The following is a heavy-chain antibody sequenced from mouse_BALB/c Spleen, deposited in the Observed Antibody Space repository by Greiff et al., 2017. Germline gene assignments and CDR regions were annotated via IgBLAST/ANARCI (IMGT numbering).Heavy chain of an antibody. J-gene: IGHJ4*01. CDR1: GFTFSSYT. CDR3: TRERGKRDAMDY. Sequence: EVKLVESGGGLVKPGGSLKLSCAASGFTFSSYTMSWVRQTPEKRLEWVATISSGGSYTYYPDSVKGRFTISRDNAKNTLYLQMSSLKSEDTAMYYCTRERGKRDAMDYWGQGTSVTVSS. D-gene: IGHD2-1*01. CDR2: ISSGGSYT. V-gene: IGHV5-6-4*01.